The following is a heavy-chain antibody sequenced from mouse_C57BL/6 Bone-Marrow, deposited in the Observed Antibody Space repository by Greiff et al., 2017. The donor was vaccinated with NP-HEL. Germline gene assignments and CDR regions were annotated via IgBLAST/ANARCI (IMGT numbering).Heavy chain of an antibody. CDR2: INPSTGGT. D-gene: IGHD1-1*01. J-gene: IGHJ1*03. CDR1: GYSFTGYY. V-gene: IGHV1-42*01. CDR3: ARGDITTVGDV. Sequence: VQLKESGPELVKPGASVKISCKASGYSFTGYYMNWVKQSPEKSLEWIGEINPSTGGTTYNQKFKAKATLTVDKSSSTAYMQLKSLTSEDSAVYYCARGDITTVGDVWGTVTTVTVSS.